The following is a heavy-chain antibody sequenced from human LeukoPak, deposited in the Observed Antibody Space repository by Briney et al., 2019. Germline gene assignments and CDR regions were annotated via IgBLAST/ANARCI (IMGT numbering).Heavy chain of an antibody. D-gene: IGHD6-13*01. J-gene: IGHJ6*02. CDR1: GFTFSNAW. CDR2: IKSKTDGGTT. Sequence: KPGGSLRLTCAASGFTFSNAWMSWVRQAPGKGLEWVGRIKSKTDGGTTDYAAPVKGRFTISRDDSKNTLYLQMNSLKTEDTAVYYCTTVGAAAGTAGDYYYYGMDVWGQGTTVTVSS. CDR3: TTVGAAAGTAGDYYYYGMDV. V-gene: IGHV3-15*01.